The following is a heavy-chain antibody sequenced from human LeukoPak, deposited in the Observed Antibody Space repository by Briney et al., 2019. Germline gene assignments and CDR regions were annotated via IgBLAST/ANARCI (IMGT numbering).Heavy chain of an antibody. V-gene: IGHV3-30*18. J-gene: IGHJ4*02. D-gene: IGHD2-15*01. CDR1: GFTFSSYG. Sequence: GRSLRLSRAASGFTFSSYGMHWVRQAPGKGLEWVAVISYDGSNKYYADSVKGRFTISRDNSKNTLYLQMNSLRAEDTAVYYCAKGRARRLLLLPFDYWGQGTLVTVSS. CDR2: ISYDGSNK. CDR3: AKGRARRLLLLPFDY.